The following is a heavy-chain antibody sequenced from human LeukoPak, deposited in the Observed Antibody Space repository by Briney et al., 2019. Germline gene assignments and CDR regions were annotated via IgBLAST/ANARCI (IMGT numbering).Heavy chain of an antibody. CDR3: AKVSGSYLPNFDY. Sequence: GGSLRLSCAASGFTFSSYGMHWVRQAPGKGLEWVAFIRYDGSNKYYADSVKGRFTISRDNSKNTLYLQMNSLRAEDTAVYHCAKVSGSYLPNFDYWGQGTLVTVS. CDR1: GFTFSSYG. CDR2: IRYDGSNK. V-gene: IGHV3-30*02. D-gene: IGHD2-15*01. J-gene: IGHJ4*02.